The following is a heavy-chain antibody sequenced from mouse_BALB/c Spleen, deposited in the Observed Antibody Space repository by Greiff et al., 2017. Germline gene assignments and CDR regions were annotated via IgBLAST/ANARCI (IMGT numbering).Heavy chain of an antibody. D-gene: IGHD3-3*01. Sequence: VQLQQSGAELVRPGTSVKVSCKASGYAFTNYLIEWVKQRPGQGLEWIGVINPGSGGTNYNEKFKGKATLTADKSSSTAYMQLSSLTSDDSAVYFCARAGTLDDWGQGTTLTVSS. V-gene: IGHV1-54*01. J-gene: IGHJ2*01. CDR2: INPGSGGT. CDR1: GYAFTNYL. CDR3: ARAGTLDD.